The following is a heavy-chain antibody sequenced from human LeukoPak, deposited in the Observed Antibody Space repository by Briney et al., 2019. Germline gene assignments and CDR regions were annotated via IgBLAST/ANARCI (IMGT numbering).Heavy chain of an antibody. D-gene: IGHD6-13*01. CDR3: ARHTAPTIAPPVGWFDP. J-gene: IGHJ5*02. CDR2: ISYNLVA. Sequence: SETLSLTCTVSGFSITNNNYYWGWIGQPPGKGLEWIGSISYNLVAYDSPSLKSRVSIFVDTSKNQFSLKLSSVTVADTAVYYCARHTAPTIAPPVGWFDPWGQGSLVTVSS. CDR1: GFSITNNNYY. V-gene: IGHV4-39*01.